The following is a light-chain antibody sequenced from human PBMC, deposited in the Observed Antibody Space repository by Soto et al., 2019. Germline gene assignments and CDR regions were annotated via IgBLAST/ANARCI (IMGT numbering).Light chain of an antibody. Sequence: QSASVSGSPGQSITISCTGTSSDVGGYKYVSWYQQHPGKAPKVMIYEVSNRPSGVSNRFSGSKSGNTASLTISGLQAEDEADYYCSSYTSSSTVVFGGGTKVTVL. CDR1: SSDVGGYKY. CDR3: SSYTSSSTVV. J-gene: IGLJ2*01. V-gene: IGLV2-14*01. CDR2: EVS.